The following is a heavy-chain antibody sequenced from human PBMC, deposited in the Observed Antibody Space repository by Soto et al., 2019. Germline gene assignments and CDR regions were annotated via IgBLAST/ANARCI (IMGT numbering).Heavy chain of an antibody. CDR1: GYTFTSYG. D-gene: IGHD3-10*01. CDR2: ISAYNGNT. V-gene: IGHV1-18*01. J-gene: IGHJ5*02. CDR3: ARVQFWASMVRGVRSNWFDP. Sequence: ASVKVSCKASGYTFTSYGISWVRQAPGQGLEWMGWISAYNGNTNYARKLQGRVTMTTDTSTSTAYMELRSLRSDDTAVYYCARVQFWASMVRGVRSNWFDPWGQGTLVTVSS.